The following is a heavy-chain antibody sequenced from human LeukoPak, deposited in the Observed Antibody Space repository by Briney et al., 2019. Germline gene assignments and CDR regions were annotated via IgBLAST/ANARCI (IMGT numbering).Heavy chain of an antibody. CDR2: ISGSGGST. D-gene: IGHD3-10*01. V-gene: IGHV3-23*01. CDR1: GFTFSSYA. J-gene: IGHJ3*02. Sequence: PGGSLRLSCAASGFTFSSYAMSWVRQAPGKGLEGVSAISGSGGSTYYADSVKGRFTISRDNSKNPLYLQMNSRRAEDTAVYYCAKAGHVLLWFGESLFGAFDIWGQGTMVTVSS. CDR3: AKAGHVLLWFGESLFGAFDI.